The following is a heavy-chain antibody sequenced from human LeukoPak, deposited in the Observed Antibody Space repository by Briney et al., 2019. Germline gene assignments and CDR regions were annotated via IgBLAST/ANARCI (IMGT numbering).Heavy chain of an antibody. Sequence: SETLSLTCAVYGGSFSGYYWSWIRQPPGKGLEWIGEINHSGSTNYNPSLKSRVTISVDTSKNQFSLKLSSVTAADTAVYYCARSQSGTGYSSGWYVGWGQGTLVTVPS. CDR3: ARSQSGTGYSSGWYVG. V-gene: IGHV4-34*01. CDR1: GGSFSGYY. D-gene: IGHD6-19*01. CDR2: INHSGST. J-gene: IGHJ4*02.